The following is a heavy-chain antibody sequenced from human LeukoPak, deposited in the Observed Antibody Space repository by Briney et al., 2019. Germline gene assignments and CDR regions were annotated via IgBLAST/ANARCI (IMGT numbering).Heavy chain of an antibody. Sequence: SETLSLTCTVSGGSISSYYWSWIRQPPGKGLEWIGYIYYSGSTNYNPSLKSRVTISVDTSKNQFSLKLSSVTAADTAVYYCARLEGMIFWSSYFDYWGQGTLVTVSS. CDR1: GGSISSYY. D-gene: IGHD3-9*01. CDR3: ARLEGMIFWSSYFDY. J-gene: IGHJ4*02. V-gene: IGHV4-59*01. CDR2: IYYSGST.